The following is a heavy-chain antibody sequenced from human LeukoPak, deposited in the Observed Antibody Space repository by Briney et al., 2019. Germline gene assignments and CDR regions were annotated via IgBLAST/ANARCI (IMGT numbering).Heavy chain of an antibody. V-gene: IGHV4-34*01. J-gene: IGHJ4*02. CDR1: GGSFGGYY. CDR2: INHSGST. Sequence: SETLSLTCAVYGGSFGGYYWSWIRQPPGKGLEWIGEINHSGSTNYNPSLKSRVTISVDTSKNQFSLKLSSVTAADTAVYYCARGRVGATQFDYWGQGTLVTVSS. CDR3: ARGRVGATQFDY. D-gene: IGHD1-26*01.